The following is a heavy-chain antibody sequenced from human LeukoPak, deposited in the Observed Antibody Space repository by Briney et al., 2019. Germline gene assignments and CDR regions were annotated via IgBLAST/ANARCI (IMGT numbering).Heavy chain of an antibody. CDR1: GYTFTNYG. CDR3: ARPVPYGDYVAGAFDI. D-gene: IGHD4-17*01. Sequence: ASVNVSCKASGYTFTNYGINWVRQAPGQGLEWMGWISAYNGNTNYAQKLQGRVTMTTDTSTSTAYMELRSLRSDDTAVYYCARPVPYGDYVAGAFDIWGQGTMVTVSS. J-gene: IGHJ3*02. CDR2: ISAYNGNT. V-gene: IGHV1-18*01.